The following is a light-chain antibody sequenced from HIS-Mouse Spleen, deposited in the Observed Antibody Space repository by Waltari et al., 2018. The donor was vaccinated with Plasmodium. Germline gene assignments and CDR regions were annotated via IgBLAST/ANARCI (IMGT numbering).Light chain of an antibody. CDR2: GAS. CDR3: QQYNNWSYT. CDR1: QSVSSN. Sequence: EIVMTQSPATLSVSPGERATLSCRASQSVSSNLDWYKQKPGQAPRLLIYGASTRATGIQARFSGSGVGTEFTLTISILQSEDFAVYYCQQYNNWSYTFGPGTKVDIK. V-gene: IGKV3-15*01. J-gene: IGKJ3*01.